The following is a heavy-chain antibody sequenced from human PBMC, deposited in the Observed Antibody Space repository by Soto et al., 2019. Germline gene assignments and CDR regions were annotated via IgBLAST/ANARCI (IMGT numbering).Heavy chain of an antibody. J-gene: IGHJ6*02. CDR3: ARVYEYYGSGSYPNYYYGMDV. CDR2: ISGSGGST. V-gene: IGHV3-23*01. Sequence: PGGSLRLSCAASGFTFSSYAMSWVRQAPGKGLEWVSAISGSGGSTYYADSVKGRFTISRDNSKNTLYLQMNSLRAEDTAVYYCARVYEYYGSGSYPNYYYGMDVWGQGTTVTVSS. D-gene: IGHD3-10*01. CDR1: GFTFSSYA.